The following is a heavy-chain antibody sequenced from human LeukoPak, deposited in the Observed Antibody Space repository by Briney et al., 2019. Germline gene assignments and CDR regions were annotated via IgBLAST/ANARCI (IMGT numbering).Heavy chain of an antibody. CDR3: AKDATAVIGTVYMDV. CDR2: ISNFGDII. J-gene: IGHJ6*03. CDR1: GFTFSNYE. Sequence: GGSLRLSCAASGFTFSNYEMNWVRQAPGKGLEWISHISNFGDIIHYADSVEGRFTISRDNAKNSLYLQMNSLRAEDTAVYYCAKDATAVIGTVYMDVWGKGTTVTVSS. V-gene: IGHV3-48*03. D-gene: IGHD4-11*01.